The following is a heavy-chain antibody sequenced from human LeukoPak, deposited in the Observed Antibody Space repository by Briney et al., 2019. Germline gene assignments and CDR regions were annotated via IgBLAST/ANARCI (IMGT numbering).Heavy chain of an antibody. V-gene: IGHV3-7*03. CDR3: ARDELPSRVCSSTSCLLDY. Sequence: GGSLRLSCAASGFTFSSYWMSWVRQAPGKGLEWVANIKQDGSEKYYVDSVKGRFTISRDNAKNSLYLQMNSLRAEDAAVYYCARDELPSRVCSSTSCLLDYWGQGTLVTVSS. CDR1: GFTFSSYW. J-gene: IGHJ4*02. CDR2: IKQDGSEK. D-gene: IGHD2-2*01.